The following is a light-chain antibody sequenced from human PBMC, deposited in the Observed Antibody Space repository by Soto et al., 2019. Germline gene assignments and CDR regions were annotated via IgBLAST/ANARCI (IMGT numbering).Light chain of an antibody. CDR2: DAS. J-gene: IGKJ4*01. V-gene: IGKV1-5*01. CDR3: QKYGTYPLT. Sequence: DVQMTQSPSSLSASVGDRVTITCRASQSINNWLAWYQQKPGKAPKFLIYDASTLETGVPSRFSGSASGTEFPLTLCGLQPEDGASYYCQKYGTYPLTFGGGTRVELK. CDR1: QSINNW.